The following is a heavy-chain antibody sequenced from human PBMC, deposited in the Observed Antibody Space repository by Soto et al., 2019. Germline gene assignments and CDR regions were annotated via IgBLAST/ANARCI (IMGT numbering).Heavy chain of an antibody. CDR3: AKVLNGDYVPY. J-gene: IGHJ1*01. CDR2: ISYDGSNK. D-gene: IGHD4-17*01. Sequence: GGSLRLSCAASGFTFSSYGMHWVRQAPGKGLEWVAVISYDGSNKYYADSVKGRFTISRDNSKNTLYLQLGSLSAEDTAVYYCAKVLNGDYVPYWGPGALVTVSS. V-gene: IGHV3-30*18. CDR1: GFTFSSYG.